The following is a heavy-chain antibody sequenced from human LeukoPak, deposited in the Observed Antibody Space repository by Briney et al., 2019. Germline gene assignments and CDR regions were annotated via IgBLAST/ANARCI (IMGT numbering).Heavy chain of an antibody. CDR2: INHSGST. V-gene: IGHV4-34*01. CDR3: ASDVDTAMGGTY. J-gene: IGHJ4*02. D-gene: IGHD5-18*01. CDR1: GGSFGGYY. Sequence: SETLSLTCAVYGGSFGGYYWNWIRQPPGKGLEWIGEINHSGSTNYSPSLKSRVTISVDTSKNQFSLKLSSVTAADTAVYYCASDVDTAMGGTYWGQGTLVTVSS.